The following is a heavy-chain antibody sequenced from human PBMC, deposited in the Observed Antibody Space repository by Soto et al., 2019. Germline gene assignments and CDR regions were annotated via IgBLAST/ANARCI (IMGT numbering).Heavy chain of an antibody. J-gene: IGHJ5*02. V-gene: IGHV4-59*01. CDR1: GGSISSYY. CDR3: ARDLFADCTNGVCYTNWFDP. Sequence: SETLSLTCTVSGGSISSYYWSWIRQPPGKGLEWIGYIYYSGSTNYNPSLKSRVTVSVDTSKNQFSLKLSSVTAADTAVYYCARDLFADCTNGVCYTNWFDPWGQGTLVTVSS. D-gene: IGHD2-8*01. CDR2: IYYSGST.